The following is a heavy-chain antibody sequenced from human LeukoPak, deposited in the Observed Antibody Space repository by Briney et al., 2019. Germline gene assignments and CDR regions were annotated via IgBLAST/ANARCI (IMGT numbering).Heavy chain of an antibody. D-gene: IGHD3-10*01. CDR1: GFTFSNYG. V-gene: IGHV3-21*01. CDR3: ARGRSITLLRGVAMSDGFDS. J-gene: IGHJ3*02. CDR2: IDTSGNYI. Sequence: GESLRLSCTASGFTFSNYGMNWVRQAPGKGLEWVSFIDTSGNYIYYGDSVKGRFTISRDNAKNLVFLQMNGLRAEDTAVYYCARGRSITLLRGVAMSDGFDSWGQGAMVAVSS.